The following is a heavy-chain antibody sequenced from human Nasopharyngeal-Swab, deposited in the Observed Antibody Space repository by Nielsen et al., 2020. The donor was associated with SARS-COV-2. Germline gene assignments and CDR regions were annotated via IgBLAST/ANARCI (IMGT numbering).Heavy chain of an antibody. Sequence: SLKISCAASGFTFDDYAMHWVRQAPGKGLEWVSGISWNSGSIGYADSVKGRFTISRDNAENSLYLQMNSLRAEDTALYYCAKASNPAVAGDFDYWGQGTLVTVSS. CDR2: ISWNSGSI. J-gene: IGHJ4*02. D-gene: IGHD6-19*01. CDR1: GFTFDDYA. V-gene: IGHV3-9*01. CDR3: AKASNPAVAGDFDY.